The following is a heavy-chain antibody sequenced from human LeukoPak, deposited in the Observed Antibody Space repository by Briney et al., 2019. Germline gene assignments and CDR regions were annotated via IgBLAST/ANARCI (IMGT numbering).Heavy chain of an antibody. CDR1: GYTFTNDG. CDR3: ARDPSLAVAGIRLFDY. Sequence: ASVKVSCKTSGYTFTNDGISWGRQAPGQGREWMGWISGYNGNPRYAQKVQGRVTMTTDTSTNTAYMEVNSLRSYDTAIYYCARDPSLAVAGIRLFDYWGQGTLVIVSS. CDR2: ISGYNGNP. J-gene: IGHJ4*02. D-gene: IGHD6-19*01. V-gene: IGHV1-18*01.